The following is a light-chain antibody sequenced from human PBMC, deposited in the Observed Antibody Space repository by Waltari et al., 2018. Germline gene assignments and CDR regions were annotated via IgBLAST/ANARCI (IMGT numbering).Light chain of an antibody. Sequence: DIQMTQSPSSLSASVGDRVTITCRASQSIGTHLKWYQQRPGTAPNLLIYGASSLESGVTSRFSGSGSGTDFTLTISSLQPEDFATYYCQQSYSMWTFGQGTKVEI. CDR1: QSIGTH. V-gene: IGKV1-39*01. CDR2: GAS. CDR3: QQSYSMWT. J-gene: IGKJ1*01.